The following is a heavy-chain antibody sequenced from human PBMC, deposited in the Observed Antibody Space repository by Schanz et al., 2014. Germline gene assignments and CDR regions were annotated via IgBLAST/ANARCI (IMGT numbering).Heavy chain of an antibody. CDR3: ARDNSYGSGSCAY. V-gene: IGHV3-7*04. CDR1: GFTFSKHC. D-gene: IGHD3-10*01. J-gene: IGHJ4*02. Sequence: EVQLVESGGGLVQPGGSLRLSCGGSGFTFSKHCMSWVRQAPGKGLEWVANIKQDGSEKYYVDAVKGRFTISRDNTKNSMYLLMNSLRGEDAAVYYSARDNSYGSGSCAYWGQGMLVTVSS. CDR2: IKQDGSEK.